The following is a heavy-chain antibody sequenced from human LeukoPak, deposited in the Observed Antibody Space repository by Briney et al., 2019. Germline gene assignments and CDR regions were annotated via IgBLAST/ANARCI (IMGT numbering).Heavy chain of an antibody. CDR2: ISYDGSNK. CDR1: GFTFSSYA. V-gene: IGHV3-30-3*01. CDR3: ARDYDFWSGYPSYFDY. J-gene: IGHJ4*02. Sequence: GGSLRLSCAASGFTFSSYAMHWVRQAPGKGLEWVAVISYDGSNKYYADSVKGRFTISRDNAKNSLYLQMNSLRAEDTAVYYCARDYDFWSGYPSYFDYWGQGTLVTVSS. D-gene: IGHD3-3*01.